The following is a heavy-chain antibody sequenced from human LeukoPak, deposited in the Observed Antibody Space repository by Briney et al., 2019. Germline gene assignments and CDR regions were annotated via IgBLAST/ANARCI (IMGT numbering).Heavy chain of an antibody. D-gene: IGHD5-12*01. CDR1: GGSISSYY. J-gene: IGHJ6*03. V-gene: IGHV4-59*01. CDR2: IYYSGST. Sequence: NPSETLSLTCTVSGGSISSYYWSWIRQPPGKGLEWIGSIYYSGSTNYNPSLKSRVTISKGTSKNQFSLKLSSVTAADTAVYYCARDRYSGYDGYYYMDVWGKGTTVTVSS. CDR3: ARDRYSGYDGYYYMDV.